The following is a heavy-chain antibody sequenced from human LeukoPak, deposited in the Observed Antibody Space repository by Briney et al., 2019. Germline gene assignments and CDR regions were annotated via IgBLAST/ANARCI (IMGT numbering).Heavy chain of an antibody. V-gene: IGHV3-7*01. Sequence: PGGSLRLSCAASGFTFSNYWLTWVRQASGQGLEWVANIKQDGSEKHYVDSVKGRFTISRDNAKNSLYLQMNSLRAEDTAVYYCARDLGNVWGKGTTVTVSS. CDR1: GFTFSNYW. CDR2: IKQDGSEK. CDR3: ARDLGNV. J-gene: IGHJ6*04. D-gene: IGHD3-10*01.